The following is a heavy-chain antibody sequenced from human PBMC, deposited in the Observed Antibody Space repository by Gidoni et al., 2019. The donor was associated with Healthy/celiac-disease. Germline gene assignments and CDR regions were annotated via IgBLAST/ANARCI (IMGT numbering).Heavy chain of an antibody. J-gene: IGHJ6*04. CDR1: GFTFSSYG. V-gene: IGHV3-33*01. Sequence: QVQLVESGGGVVQPGRSLRLSCAASGFTFSSYGMHWVRQAPGKGLEWVAVIWYDGSNKYYADSVKGRFTNARDNSKNTLYLQMNSLRAEDTAVYYCARTLGYYYGSGSSRTMDVWGKGTTVTVSS. CDR3: ARTLGYYYGSGSSRTMDV. D-gene: IGHD3-10*01. CDR2: IWYDGSNK.